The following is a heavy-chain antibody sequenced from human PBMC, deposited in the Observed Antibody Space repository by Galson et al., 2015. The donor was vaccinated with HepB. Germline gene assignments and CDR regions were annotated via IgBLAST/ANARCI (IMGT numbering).Heavy chain of an antibody. Sequence: SLRLSCAASGFIFSSYGMYWVRQAPGKGLEWVSVIWYDGSNEYYADSVKGRFTISRDNSQNTLYLQMSSLRVEDTAVYYCARDRSRGGTTGVDYWGQGTLVTVSS. CDR3: ARDRSRGGTTGVDY. J-gene: IGHJ4*02. CDR2: IWYDGSNE. CDR1: GFIFSSYG. D-gene: IGHD1-1*01. V-gene: IGHV3-33*01.